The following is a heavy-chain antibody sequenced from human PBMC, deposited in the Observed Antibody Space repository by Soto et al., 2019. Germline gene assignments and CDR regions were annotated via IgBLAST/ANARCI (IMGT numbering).Heavy chain of an antibody. V-gene: IGHV3-30*18. J-gene: IGHJ5*01. CDR3: AKLGDAVSGFFDF. CDR1: GFTFSSYA. CDR2: VSFDGSHK. Sequence: QVQLVQSGGGVVQPGGSLRLSCAASGFTFSSYAIHWVRQAPGKGLEWVADVSFDGSHKSYAAPVRGRFTLSRDDSKKTVYLQMNSLRAEDTALYYCAKLGDAVSGFFDFWGQGAQVAVSS. D-gene: IGHD3-3*01.